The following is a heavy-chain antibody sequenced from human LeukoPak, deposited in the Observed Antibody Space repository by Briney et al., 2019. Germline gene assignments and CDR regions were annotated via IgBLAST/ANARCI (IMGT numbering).Heavy chain of an antibody. V-gene: IGHV3-74*01. CDR1: GFSFSTQR. Sequence: GGSLRLSCAASGFSFSTQRMLWVRQAPGKGLVWVSYINIDERITGYADSVKGRFTISRDNAKNTLYLQMNSLRAEDTAVYYCARTYYDFWSGYSVNPLDYWGQGTLVTVSS. J-gene: IGHJ4*02. CDR2: INIDERIT. CDR3: ARTYYDFWSGYSVNPLDY. D-gene: IGHD3-3*01.